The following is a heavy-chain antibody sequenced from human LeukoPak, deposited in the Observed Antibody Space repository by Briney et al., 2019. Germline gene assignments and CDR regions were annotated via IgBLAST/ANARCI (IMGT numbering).Heavy chain of an antibody. Sequence: GESLKISCKGSGFSFTSYWFGWARQMPGKGVEWMGIIYPGDSDTRYSPSFQGQVTISADKSISTAYLRSSSMKASDAAMYCCVGSGSGSYYWGQGTLVTVSS. V-gene: IGHV5-51*01. CDR3: VGSGSGSYY. D-gene: IGHD3-10*01. J-gene: IGHJ4*02. CDR2: IYPGDSDT. CDR1: GFSFTSYW.